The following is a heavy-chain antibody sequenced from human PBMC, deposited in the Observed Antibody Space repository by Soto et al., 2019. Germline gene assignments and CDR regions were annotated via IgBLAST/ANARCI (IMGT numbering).Heavy chain of an antibody. V-gene: IGHV1-3*01. Sequence: GASVKVSCKASGYTFTSYAMHWVRQAPGQRLEWMGWINAGNGNTKYSQKFQGRVTITRDTSASTAYMELSSLRSEDTAVYYCARPRRYSSGWYHFDYWGQGTLVTVSS. CDR2: INAGNGNT. CDR3: ARPRRYSSGWYHFDY. CDR1: GYTFTSYA. J-gene: IGHJ4*02. D-gene: IGHD6-19*01.